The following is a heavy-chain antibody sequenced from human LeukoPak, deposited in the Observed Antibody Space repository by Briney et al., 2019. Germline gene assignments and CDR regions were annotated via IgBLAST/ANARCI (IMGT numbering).Heavy chain of an antibody. J-gene: IGHJ4*02. D-gene: IGHD3-10*01. Sequence: GRSLRLSCAASGFTFSSYAMHWVRQAPGKGLEWVALISYDGSNKYYADSVKGRFTISRDNSKSTLYLQMNSLRAEDTAIYYCATDYYVSGSYYRLFYWGQGTLVTVSS. V-gene: IGHV3-30*04. CDR1: GFTFSSYA. CDR3: ATDYYVSGSYYRLFY. CDR2: ISYDGSNK.